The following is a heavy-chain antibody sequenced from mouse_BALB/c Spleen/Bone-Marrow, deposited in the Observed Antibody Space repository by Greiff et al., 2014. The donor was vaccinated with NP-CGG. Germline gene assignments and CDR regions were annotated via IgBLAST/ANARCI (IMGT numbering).Heavy chain of an antibody. CDR2: INPGIGGT. V-gene: IGHV1-54*01. CDR3: ARFTRDY. CDR1: GYAFTNYL. J-gene: IGHJ2*01. Sequence: VQLQQSGDELVRPGTSVKVSCKASGYAFTNYLIEWFKQRPGQGLEWIGGINPGIGGTTYNAKFKGKATLTADKSSTTAYMQLSSLTSDDSAVYFCARFTRDYWGQGTTLTVSS.